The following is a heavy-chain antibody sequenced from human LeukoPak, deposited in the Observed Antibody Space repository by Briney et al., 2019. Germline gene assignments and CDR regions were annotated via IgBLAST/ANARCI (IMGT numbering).Heavy chain of an antibody. CDR3: ASNMAGKGY. CDR1: GYTFTSYY. CDR2: IIPIFGTA. D-gene: IGHD6-19*01. Sequence: SVKVSCKASGYTFTSYYMHWVRQAPGQGLEWMGGIIPIFGTANYAQKFQGRVTITADESTSTAYMELSSLRSEDTAVYYCASNMAGKGYWGQGTLVTVSS. V-gene: IGHV1-69*13. J-gene: IGHJ4*02.